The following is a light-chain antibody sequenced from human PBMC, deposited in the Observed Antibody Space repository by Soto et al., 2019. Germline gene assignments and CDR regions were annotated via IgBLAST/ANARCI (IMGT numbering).Light chain of an antibody. J-gene: IGLJ3*02. Sequence: QSVLTQPPSVSGAPGQRVTISCTGSSSNIGAGYDVHWYQQLPGTAPKLLISGNSNWPSGVPDRFSGSKSGTSASLAITGLQAEDEADDYCQSYDSSLSGWVFGGGTKLTVL. CDR2: GNS. CDR3: QSYDSSLSGWV. CDR1: SSNIGAGYD. V-gene: IGLV1-40*01.